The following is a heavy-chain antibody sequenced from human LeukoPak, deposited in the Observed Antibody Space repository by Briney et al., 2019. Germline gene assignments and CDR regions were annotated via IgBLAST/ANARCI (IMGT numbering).Heavy chain of an antibody. CDR3: ATSTSCCWFDP. CDR1: GGSISGSSYF. J-gene: IGHJ5*02. V-gene: IGHV4-39*07. CDR2: IYYSGST. D-gene: IGHD2-2*01. Sequence: SETLSLTCTVSGGSISGSSYFWGWIRQPPGKGLEWIGSIYYSGSTYYNPSLKSRVIMSVDTSKNQFSLKLSSVTAADTAVYYCATSTSCCWFDPWGQGTLVTVSS.